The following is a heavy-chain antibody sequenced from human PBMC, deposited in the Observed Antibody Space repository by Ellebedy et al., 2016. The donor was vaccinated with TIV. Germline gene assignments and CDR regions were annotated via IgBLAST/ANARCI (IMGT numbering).Heavy chain of an antibody. J-gene: IGHJ6*02. V-gene: IGHV4-31*03. CDR2: IFYSGST. CDR3: ARDFLTGPSYYGLDV. Sequence: MPSETLSLTCTVSGGSISRGGYYWNWIRQHPGKGLEWIGYIFYSGSTFYNPSLKSRVTISVDTSKNQFSRKLTSVTAADTAVYYCARDFLTGPSYYGLDVWGQGTTVTVSS. CDR1: GGSISRGGYY. D-gene: IGHD3-9*01.